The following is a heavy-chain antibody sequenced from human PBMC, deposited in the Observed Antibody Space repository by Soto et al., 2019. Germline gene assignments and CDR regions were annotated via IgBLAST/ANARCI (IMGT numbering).Heavy chain of an antibody. J-gene: IGHJ6*02. CDR3: ARQPGNYYYGMDV. V-gene: IGHV4-39*01. D-gene: IGHD6-13*01. CDR2: IFYSGST. CDR1: RESVTSSHAN. Sequence: SVTLSLPCPPSRESVTSSHANSGWSRQPPGKGLEWIGSIFYSGSTYYNPSLKSRVTISVDTSKNQFSLKLSSVTAADTAVYFCARQPGNYYYGMDVWVQGTTVT.